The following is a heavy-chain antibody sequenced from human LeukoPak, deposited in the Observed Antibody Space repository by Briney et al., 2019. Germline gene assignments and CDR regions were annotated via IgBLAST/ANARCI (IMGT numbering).Heavy chain of an antibody. CDR2: IKQEGSEK. D-gene: IGHD6-6*01. CDR1: GFTFSNYW. V-gene: IGHV3-7*03. CDR3: ARDSSSSYFN. J-gene: IGHJ4*02. Sequence: GGSLRLSCAASGFTFSNYWMSWVRQAPGKGLEWVANIKQEGSEKYYVDSVKGRFTISRDNAKNSLYLQMNSLRAEDTAVYYCARDSSSSYFNWGQGTLVTVSS.